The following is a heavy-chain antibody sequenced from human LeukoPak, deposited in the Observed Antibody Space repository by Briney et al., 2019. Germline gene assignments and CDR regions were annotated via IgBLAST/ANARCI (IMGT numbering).Heavy chain of an antibody. CDR3: ARRRVGYPFDY. D-gene: IGHD5-12*01. CDR2: ISSTSTDI. CDR1: GFTFSNHG. J-gene: IGHJ4*02. Sequence: GGSLRLSCTASGFTFSNHGMNWVRQAPGKGLEWISYISSTSTDIYYADSVKGRFTISRDNAKNSLYLQMNSLRAEDTAVYYCARRRVGYPFDYWGQGTLVTVSS. V-gene: IGHV3-21*05.